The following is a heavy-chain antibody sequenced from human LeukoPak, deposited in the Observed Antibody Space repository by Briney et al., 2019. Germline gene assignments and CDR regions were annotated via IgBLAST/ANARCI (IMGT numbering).Heavy chain of an antibody. V-gene: IGHV4-38-2*02. J-gene: IGHJ3*02. CDR1: GYSISSGYF. Sequence: SETLSLTCTVSGYSISSGYFWGWIRQPPGKGLEWIGNIFYSGSTYYSPSLKSRVTISLDTSRNQFSLKLSSVTAAETAVYFCARGVNNWNIDVSDIWGQGTMVTVSS. D-gene: IGHD1/OR15-1a*01. CDR2: IFYSGST. CDR3: ARGVNNWNIDVSDI.